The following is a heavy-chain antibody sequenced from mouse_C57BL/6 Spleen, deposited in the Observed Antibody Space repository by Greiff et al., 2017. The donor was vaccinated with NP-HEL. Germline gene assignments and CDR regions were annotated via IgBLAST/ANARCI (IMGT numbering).Heavy chain of an antibody. J-gene: IGHJ4*01. D-gene: IGHD2-4*01. CDR3: TRGYYDYGYAMDY. V-gene: IGHV1-5*01. CDR2: IYPGNSDT. CDR1: GYTFTSYW. Sequence: VQLQQSGTVLARPGASVKMSCKTSGYTFTSYWMHWVKQRPGQGLEWIGAIYPGNSDTSYNQKFKGKAKLTAVASASTAYMELSSLTNEDSAVYYCTRGYYDYGYAMDYWGQGTSVTVSS.